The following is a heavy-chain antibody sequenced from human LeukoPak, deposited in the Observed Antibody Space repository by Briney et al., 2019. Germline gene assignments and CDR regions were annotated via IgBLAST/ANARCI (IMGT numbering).Heavy chain of an antibody. V-gene: IGHV4-39*01. CDR2: IYYSGST. J-gene: IGHJ5*02. CDR1: GGSVSSGSYY. D-gene: IGHD1-26*01. CDR3: ARRGYSGSYYWFDP. Sequence: SETLSLTCTVSGGSVSSGSYYWDWIRQPPGKGLEWIGNIYYSGSTYYNPSLKSRVTISVDTSKNQFSLKLSSVTAADTAIYYCARRGYSGSYYWFDPWGQGTLVTVSS.